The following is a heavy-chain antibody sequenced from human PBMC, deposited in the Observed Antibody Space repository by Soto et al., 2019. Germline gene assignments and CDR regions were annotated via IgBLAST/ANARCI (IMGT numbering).Heavy chain of an antibody. Sequence: GGSLRLSCAASGFTFSDYQMSWIRQAPGKGLEWVSYISSSSDITYYADSVKGRFTISRDNAKNSLYLQMNSLRAEDTAVYYCARDLGYYASSGYFDYWGQGTLVTVSS. J-gene: IGHJ4*02. V-gene: IGHV3-11*01. CDR1: GFTFSDYQ. CDR2: ISSSSDIT. CDR3: ARDLGYYASSGYFDY. D-gene: IGHD3-22*01.